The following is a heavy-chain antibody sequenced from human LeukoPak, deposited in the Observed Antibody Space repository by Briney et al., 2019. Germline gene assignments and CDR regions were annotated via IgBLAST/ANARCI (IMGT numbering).Heavy chain of an antibody. V-gene: IGHV1-2*02. CDR3: ARSDSYTWFDP. CDR1: GYTFTDYY. J-gene: IGHJ5*02. CDR2: INPDSGGT. D-gene: IGHD2-15*01. Sequence: GASVQVSCKASGYTFTDYYIHWMRQAPGQGLEWMGWINPDSGGTSYAQKFQGRVTVTRDTSISTVYVELSRLRSDDTAVYYCARSDSYTWFDPWGQGTLVTVSS.